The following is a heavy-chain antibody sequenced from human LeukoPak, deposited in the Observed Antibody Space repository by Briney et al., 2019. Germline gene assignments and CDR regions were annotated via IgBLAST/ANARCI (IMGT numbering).Heavy chain of an antibody. CDR1: GCSFSSYS. Sequence: GGSLRLSCAASGCSFSSYSMNWVRQAPARGLEWVSSISSSSSYIYYADSVKGRFTISRDNAKNSLYLQMNSLRVEDTAVYYCARDLYGGTGRDYWGQGTLVTVSS. V-gene: IGHV3-21*06. J-gene: IGHJ4*02. CDR2: ISSSSSYI. D-gene: IGHD4-23*01. CDR3: ARDLYGGTGRDY.